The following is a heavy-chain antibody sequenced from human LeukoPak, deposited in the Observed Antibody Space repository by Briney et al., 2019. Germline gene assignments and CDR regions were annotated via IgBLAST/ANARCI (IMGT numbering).Heavy chain of an antibody. V-gene: IGHV3-21*01. CDR1: GFTFSTYS. Sequence: PGGSLRLSCVASGFTFSTYSMNWVRQAPGRRPEWVSSISGDSYYIFYADSVKGRFTISRDNAQNSLYLQMNSLRADDTAVYYCARVSSVPTRRGFDFCGRG. D-gene: IGHD4/OR15-4a*01. J-gene: IGHJ4*02. CDR2: ISGDSYYI. CDR3: ARVSSVPTRRGFDF.